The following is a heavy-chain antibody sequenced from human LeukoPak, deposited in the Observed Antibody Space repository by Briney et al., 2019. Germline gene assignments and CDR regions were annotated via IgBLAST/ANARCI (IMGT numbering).Heavy chain of an antibody. J-gene: IGHJ3*02. D-gene: IGHD6-13*01. CDR2: INPNSGGT. Sequence: ASVKVSCKASGYTFTGYYMHWVRQAPGQGLEWMGWINPNSGGTNYAQKFQGRVTMTRDTSISTAYMELSRLRSDDTAVYYCAREGVAAAGASDIWGQGTMVTVSS. V-gene: IGHV1-2*02. CDR1: GYTFTGYY. CDR3: AREGVAAAGASDI.